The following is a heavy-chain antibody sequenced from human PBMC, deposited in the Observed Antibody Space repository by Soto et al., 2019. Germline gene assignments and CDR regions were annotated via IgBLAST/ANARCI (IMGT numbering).Heavy chain of an antibody. J-gene: IGHJ4*02. CDR1: GFTFSSYA. CDR2: ISYDGSNK. V-gene: IGHV3-30-3*01. Sequence: QVQLVESGGGVVQPGRSLRLSCAASGFTFSSYAMHWVRQAPGKGLEWVAVISYDGSNKYYADSVKGRFTISRDNSKNTLYLQMNSLRAEDTAVYYCARDLRPTVTIEWGCGYWGQGTLVTVSS. D-gene: IGHD4-17*01. CDR3: ARDLRPTVTIEWGCGY.